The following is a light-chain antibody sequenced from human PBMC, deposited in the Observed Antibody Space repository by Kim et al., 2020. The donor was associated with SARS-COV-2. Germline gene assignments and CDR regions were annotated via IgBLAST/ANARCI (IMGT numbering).Light chain of an antibody. Sequence: VSRGERATPSCGASQSVSSNLAWYQQKPGQAPRLLIYGASTRATGIPARFSGSGSGTEFTLTISSLQSEDFAVYYCQQYNNWPLFGPGTKVDIK. CDR1: QSVSSN. J-gene: IGKJ3*01. V-gene: IGKV3-15*01. CDR3: QQYNNWPL. CDR2: GAS.